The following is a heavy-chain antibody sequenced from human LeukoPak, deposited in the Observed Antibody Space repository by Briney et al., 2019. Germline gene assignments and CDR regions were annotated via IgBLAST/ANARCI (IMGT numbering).Heavy chain of an antibody. D-gene: IGHD2/OR15-2a*01. Sequence: GRSLRLSCAASGFTFSSYGMHWVRQAPGKGLEWVAVISYDGSNKYYADSVKGRFTISRDNSKNTLYLQMNSLRAEDTAVYYCAKFVGMNVIHDVFDYWGQGTLVTVSS. CDR2: ISYDGSNK. J-gene: IGHJ4*02. CDR3: AKFVGMNVIHDVFDY. CDR1: GFTFSSYG. V-gene: IGHV3-30*18.